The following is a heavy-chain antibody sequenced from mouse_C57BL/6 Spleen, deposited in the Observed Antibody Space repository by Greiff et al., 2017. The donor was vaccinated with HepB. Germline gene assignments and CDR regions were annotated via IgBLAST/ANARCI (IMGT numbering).Heavy chain of an antibody. Sequence: QVQLQQPGTELVKPGASVKLSCKASGYTFTSYWMHWVKQRPGQGLEWIGNINPSNGGTNYNEKFKSKATLTVDKSSITAYMQLSSLTSEDSAVYYCAREDFYYYAMDYWGQGTSVTVSS. J-gene: IGHJ4*01. CDR2: INPSNGGT. V-gene: IGHV1-53*01. CDR1: GYTFTSYW. CDR3: AREDFYYYAMDY.